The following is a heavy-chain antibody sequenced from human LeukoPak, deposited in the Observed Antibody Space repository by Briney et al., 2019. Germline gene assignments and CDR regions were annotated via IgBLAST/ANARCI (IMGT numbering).Heavy chain of an antibody. CDR2: INHSGST. CDR3: ARVIAVAGYYYYGMDA. V-gene: IGHV4-34*01. CDR1: GGSFSGYY. D-gene: IGHD6-19*01. Sequence: SETLSLTCAVYGGSFSGYYWSWIRQPPGKGLEWIGEINHSGSTNYNPSLKSRVTISVDTSKNQFSLKLSSVTAADTAVYYCARVIAVAGYYYYGMDAWGQGTTVTVSS. J-gene: IGHJ6*02.